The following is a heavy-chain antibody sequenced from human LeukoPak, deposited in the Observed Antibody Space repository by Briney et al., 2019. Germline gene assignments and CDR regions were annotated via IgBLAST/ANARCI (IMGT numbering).Heavy chain of an antibody. CDR2: ISGSGGNT. D-gene: IGHD1-26*01. CDR3: AKAIVGAIYFDY. J-gene: IGHJ4*02. Sequence: GGSLRLSCVASGFTFSNYVMTWVRQAPGKGLEWVSAISGSGGNTYYADSVKGRFTISRDNSKNTLYLQMNSLRAEDTAVYYCAKAIVGAIYFDYWGQGTLVTVSS. V-gene: IGHV3-23*01. CDR1: GFTFSNYV.